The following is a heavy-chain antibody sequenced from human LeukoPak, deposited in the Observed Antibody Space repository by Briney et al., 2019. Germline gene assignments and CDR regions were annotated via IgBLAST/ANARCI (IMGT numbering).Heavy chain of an antibody. Sequence: GGSLRLSCAASGFTFSSYGMHWVRQAPGKGLEWVAVIWYDGSNKYYADSVKGRFTISRDNSKNTLYLQMNSLRAEDTAVYYCARVSRVADVHDAFDIWGQGTMVTVSS. CDR1: GFTFSSYG. CDR2: IWYDGSNK. CDR3: ARVSRVADVHDAFDI. D-gene: IGHD6-19*01. J-gene: IGHJ3*02. V-gene: IGHV3-33*01.